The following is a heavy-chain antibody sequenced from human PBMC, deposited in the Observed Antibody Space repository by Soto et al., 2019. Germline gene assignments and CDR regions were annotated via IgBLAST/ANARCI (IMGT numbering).Heavy chain of an antibody. CDR3: AKGSYSSSSGPFDY. D-gene: IGHD6-6*01. V-gene: IGHV3-9*01. Sequence: SLLVSCAASVFTFDDYAMHWVGQAPGKGLEWVSGISWNGGSIGYADSVKGRFAISIDNSKNSLYLQMNSLRAEDTALYYCAKGSYSSSSGPFDYWGQGTMVTVSS. J-gene: IGHJ4*02. CDR1: VFTFDDYA. CDR2: ISWNGGSI.